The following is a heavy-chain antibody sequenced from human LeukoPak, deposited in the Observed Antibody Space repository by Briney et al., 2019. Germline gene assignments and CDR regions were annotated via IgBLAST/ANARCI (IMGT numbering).Heavy chain of an antibody. CDR1: GYTFTSYG. V-gene: IGHV1-18*04. D-gene: IGHD3-16*02. Sequence: ASVKVSSKASGYTFTSYGISWVRQAPGQGLEWMGSISPYNGNTNYAERLQGRVIMTTDTSTRTAYMELRSLRSDDTAVFYCARDQYDYVWGSYRPYFDYWGQGTLVTVSS. CDR3: ARDQYDYVWGSYRPYFDY. CDR2: ISPYNGNT. J-gene: IGHJ4*02.